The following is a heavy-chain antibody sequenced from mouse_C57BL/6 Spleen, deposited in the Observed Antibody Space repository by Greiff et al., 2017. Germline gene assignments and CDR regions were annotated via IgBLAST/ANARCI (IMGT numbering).Heavy chain of an antibody. J-gene: IGHJ1*03. V-gene: IGHV1-69*01. CDR2: IDPSDSYT. D-gene: IGHD4-1*01. CDR3: ARNECESYWDVWG. Sequence: QVQLQQPGAELVMPGASVKLSCKASGYTFTSYWMHWVKQRPGQGLEWIGEIDPSDSYTNYNQKFKGKSTLTVDKSSSTAYMQLSSLTSEDSAVYYCARNECESYWDVWGRGTGATVT. CDR1: GYTFTSYW.